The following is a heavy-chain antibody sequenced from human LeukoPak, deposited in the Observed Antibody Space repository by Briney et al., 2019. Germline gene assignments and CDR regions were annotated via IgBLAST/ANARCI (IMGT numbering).Heavy chain of an antibody. Sequence: GASVKVSCKASGYTFTSYGISWVRQAPGQGLEWMGWISAYNGNTNYAQKLQGRVTMTTDTSTSTAYMELRSLRSDDTAVYYCARQQLVVRDNEGNDYWGQGTLVTVSS. J-gene: IGHJ4*02. CDR2: ISAYNGNT. CDR3: ARQQLVVRDNEGNDY. CDR1: GYTFTSYG. D-gene: IGHD6-13*01. V-gene: IGHV1-18*01.